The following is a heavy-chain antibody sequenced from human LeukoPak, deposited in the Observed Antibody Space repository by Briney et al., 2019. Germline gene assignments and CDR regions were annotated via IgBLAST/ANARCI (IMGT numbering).Heavy chain of an antibody. CDR1: GFSFSSYS. J-gene: IGHJ6*02. V-gene: IGHV3-21*01. CDR2: ISRSSTDI. Sequence: GGSLRLSCAASGFSFSSYSMNWVRQAPGKGLEWVSSISRSSTDIQYADSVKGRFTISRDNAKNSLHLQMNSLRAEDTAVYYCARDELGVSGSGVYYYYGMDVWGQGTTVTVSS. CDR3: ARDELGVSGSGVYYYYGMDV. D-gene: IGHD3-10*01.